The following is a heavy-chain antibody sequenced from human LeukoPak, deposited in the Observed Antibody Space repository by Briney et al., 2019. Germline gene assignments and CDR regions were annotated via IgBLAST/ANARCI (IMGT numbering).Heavy chain of an antibody. J-gene: IGHJ3*02. D-gene: IGHD3-3*01. Sequence: GGSLRLSCSASGFSLSDYGMSWVRQAPGKGLEWVSYITMNSVRFYADSMKGRFTISRDNSKNTLYLQMNSLRAEDTAVYYCARSPGVYYDFWSGYRNAFDIWGQGTMVTVSS. CDR2: ITMNSVR. V-gene: IGHV3-69-1*01. CDR3: ARSPGVYYDFWSGYRNAFDI. CDR1: GFSLSDYG.